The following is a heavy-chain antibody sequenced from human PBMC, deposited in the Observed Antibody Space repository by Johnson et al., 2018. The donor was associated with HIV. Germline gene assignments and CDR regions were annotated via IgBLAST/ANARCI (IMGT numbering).Heavy chain of an antibody. CDR2: ISYDGSNK. V-gene: IGHV3-30*18. Sequence: QVQLVESGGGVVRPGGSLRLSCAASGFTFDDYGMHWVRQAPGKGLEWVAVISYDGSNKYYADSVKGRFTISRDNSKNTLYLQMHSLRAEDTAVYYCAKDRGGYYDSSGYGAFDIWGQGTMVTVSS. J-gene: IGHJ3*02. CDR1: GFTFDDYG. CDR3: AKDRGGYYDSSGYGAFDI. D-gene: IGHD3-22*01.